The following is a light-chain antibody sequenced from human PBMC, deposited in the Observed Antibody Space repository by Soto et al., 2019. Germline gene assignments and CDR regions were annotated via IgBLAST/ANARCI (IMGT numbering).Light chain of an antibody. V-gene: IGLV8-61*01. CDR1: SGSVSSRYY. Sequence: QTVVTQEASLSVSPGGTVTLTCGLTSGSVSSRYYPSWYRQDPGQTPRTLIYSGDIRSSGVPDRFSRYILGSKAALTITGPQADDESVYYCVLYMKGDIRVFGGGTKLTVL. CDR2: SGD. J-gene: IGLJ2*01. CDR3: VLYMKGDIRV.